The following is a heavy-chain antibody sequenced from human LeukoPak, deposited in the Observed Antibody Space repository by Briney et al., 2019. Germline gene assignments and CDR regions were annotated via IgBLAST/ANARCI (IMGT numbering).Heavy chain of an antibody. CDR3: AKEGVRWLQFNGDAFDI. J-gene: IGHJ3*02. CDR2: ISGSGGST. V-gene: IGHV3-23*01. CDR1: GFTFSSYA. Sequence: PGGSLRLSCAASGFTFSSYAMSWVRQAPGKGLEWGSAISGSGGSTYYADSVKGRFTISRDNSKNTLYLQMNILRAEDTAVYYCAKEGVRWLQFNGDAFDIWGQGTMVTVSS. D-gene: IGHD5-24*01.